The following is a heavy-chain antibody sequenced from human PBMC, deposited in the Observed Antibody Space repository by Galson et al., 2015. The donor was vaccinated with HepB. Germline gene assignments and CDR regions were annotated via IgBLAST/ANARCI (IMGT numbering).Heavy chain of an antibody. D-gene: IGHD3-10*01. CDR3: ASLTIA. J-gene: IGHJ4*02. Sequence: SLRLSCAASGFTVSSNYMTWVRQAPGKGLEWVSVIHNTGNKYYADSVKGRFTISSDNSKNTLYLQMNSLRTEDTAVYYCASLTIAWGQGTLVTVSS. V-gene: IGHV3-53*01. CDR1: GFTVSSNY. CDR2: IHNTGNK.